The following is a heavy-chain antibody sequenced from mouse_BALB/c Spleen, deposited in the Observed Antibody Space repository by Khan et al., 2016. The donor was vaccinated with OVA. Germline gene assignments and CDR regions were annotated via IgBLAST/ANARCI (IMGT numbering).Heavy chain of an antibody. CDR1: GYSITSDYA. CDR2: ISSNGST. Sequence: VQLQQSGPGLVKPSQSLSLTYTVTGYSITSDYAWNWIRQFPGNKLEWMGYISSNGSTNYNPALKSRISITRDTSKNQFFLQLNSVTTEDTATYYCARDGSRYNYAMDYWGQGTSVTVSS. CDR3: ARDGSRYNYAMDY. D-gene: IGHD2-3*01. V-gene: IGHV3-2*02. J-gene: IGHJ4*01.